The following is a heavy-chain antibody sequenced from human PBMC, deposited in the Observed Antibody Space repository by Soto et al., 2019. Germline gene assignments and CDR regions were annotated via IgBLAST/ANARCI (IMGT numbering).Heavy chain of an antibody. CDR1: GDSISAYS. J-gene: IGHJ4*02. Sequence: QVQLQVSGPGLVKPSETLSLTCTVSGDSISAYSWSWVRQPPGKGLEWIGNIHYSGNTKYSPSLKSRVTMSVDTSKNHFSLRLISVTAADTAIYFCAREGNLGRWLQPLDFWGQGTLVTVSS. CDR2: IHYSGNT. D-gene: IGHD5-12*01. CDR3: AREGNLGRWLQPLDF. V-gene: IGHV4-59*01.